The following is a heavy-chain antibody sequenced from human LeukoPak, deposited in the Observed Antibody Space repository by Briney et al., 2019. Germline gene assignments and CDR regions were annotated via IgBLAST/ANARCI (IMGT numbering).Heavy chain of an antibody. V-gene: IGHV4-59*01. CDR1: GCSISSYC. Sequence: PSETLSLTCTVSGCSISSYCWSWIRQPPGKGLEWMGYIYYSGSTNYNPSLKSRVTISVDTSKNQFSLKLSSVTAADTAVYYCARDRLYSGTFDYWGQGTLVTVSS. D-gene: IGHD2-8*01. CDR3: ARDRLYSGTFDY. J-gene: IGHJ4*02. CDR2: IYYSGST.